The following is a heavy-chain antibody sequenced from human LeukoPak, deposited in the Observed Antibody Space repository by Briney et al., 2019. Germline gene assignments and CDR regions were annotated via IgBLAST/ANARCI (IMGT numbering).Heavy chain of an antibody. Sequence: GGSLRLSCAASGFTFSSNAMTWVRQAPGKGLEWVSGISGSGGTTFFADSVKGRFIISRDNSKNTLYLQMNSLRADDTAVYYCAKRMGATKGGFDYWGQGTLVTVSS. D-gene: IGHD1-26*01. CDR1: GFTFSSNA. CDR3: AKRMGATKGGFDY. CDR2: ISGSGGTT. V-gene: IGHV3-23*01. J-gene: IGHJ4*02.